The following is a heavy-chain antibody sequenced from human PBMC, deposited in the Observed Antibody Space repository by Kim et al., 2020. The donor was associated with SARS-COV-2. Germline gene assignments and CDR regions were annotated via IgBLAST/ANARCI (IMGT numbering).Heavy chain of an antibody. CDR2: ISYDGSNK. J-gene: IGHJ4*02. CDR3: AKDGPLGGSYADVVGG. Sequence: GGSLRLSCAASGFTFSSYGMHWVRQAPGKGLEWVAVISYDGSNKYYADSVKGRFTISRDNSKNTLYLQMNSLRAEDTAVYYCAKDGPLGGSYADVVGGWGQGTLVTVSS. V-gene: IGHV3-30*18. CDR1: GFTFSSYG. D-gene: IGHD1-26*01.